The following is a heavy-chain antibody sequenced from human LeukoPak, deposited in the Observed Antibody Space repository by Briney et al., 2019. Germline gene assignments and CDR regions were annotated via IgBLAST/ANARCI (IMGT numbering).Heavy chain of an antibody. V-gene: IGHV3-9*01. CDR1: GFTFKDYA. J-gene: IGHJ4*02. Sequence: GRSLRLSCAASGFTFKDYAMHWVRQAPGKGLEGVSGISWNSGSIGYADSVKGRFTISRGNAKNSLYLQMNSLRAEDTALYYCAKDRRELRSYFDYWGQGTLVTVSS. D-gene: IGHD1-26*01. CDR2: ISWNSGSI. CDR3: AKDRRELRSYFDY.